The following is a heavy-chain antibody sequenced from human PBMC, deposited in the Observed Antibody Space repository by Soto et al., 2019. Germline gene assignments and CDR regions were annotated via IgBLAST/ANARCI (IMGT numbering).Heavy chain of an antibody. CDR1: GASISTQS. V-gene: IGHV4-59*11. Sequence: PSETLSLTCTVSGASISTQSWNWIRQAPGKGLEWIGYLYYSGTTNYNASLKSRVTISADTSKNQVSLKLTSVTAADTAVYFCARGLSWSPYFESWGQVILVTV. CDR2: LYYSGTT. J-gene: IGHJ4*02. CDR3: ARGLSWSPYFES. D-gene: IGHD3-3*01.